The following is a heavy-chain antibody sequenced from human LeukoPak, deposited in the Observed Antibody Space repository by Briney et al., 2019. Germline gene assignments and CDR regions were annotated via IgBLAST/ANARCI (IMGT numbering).Heavy chain of an antibody. Sequence: GGSLRLSCAASGFTFSSYWMSWVRQAPGKGLEWVANIKQDGSEKYYVDSVKGRFTISRDNAKNSLYLQMNSLRAEDTAVYYCARDRYYDSSGYYVGDYWGQGTLVTVSS. J-gene: IGHJ4*02. V-gene: IGHV3-7*01. D-gene: IGHD3-22*01. CDR2: IKQDGSEK. CDR1: GFTFSSYW. CDR3: ARDRYYDSSGYYVGDY.